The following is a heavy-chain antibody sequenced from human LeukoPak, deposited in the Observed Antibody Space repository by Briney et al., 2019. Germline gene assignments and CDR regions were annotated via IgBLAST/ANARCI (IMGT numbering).Heavy chain of an antibody. CDR2: TYYRCKQYI. Sequence: SQTLSLTCVISGDSVSSNNGAWNWIRQSPSRGLEWLGRTYYRCKQYIDYAVSVKGRISIKPDTSKNQFSLQPNSVTPEDTAEYYCAKAGRAAGKASDYWGQGTLVTVSS. J-gene: IGHJ4*02. CDR1: GDSVSSNNGA. V-gene: IGHV6-1*01. CDR3: AKAGRAAGKASDY. D-gene: IGHD6-13*01.